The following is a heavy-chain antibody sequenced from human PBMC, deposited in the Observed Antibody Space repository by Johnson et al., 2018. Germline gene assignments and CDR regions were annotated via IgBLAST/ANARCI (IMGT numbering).Heavy chain of an antibody. CDR2: ISGSGGST. CDR1: GFTFSSYA. J-gene: IGHJ4*02. V-gene: IGHV3-23*01. CDR3: ASRDGPSGSRDY. Sequence: VQLQESGGGLVQPGGSLRLSCAASGFTFSSYAMSWVRQAPGKGLEWVAAISGSGGSTYYADSVKGRLTISRDNSKNTLYLQRNSQRAEDTAVYYCASRDGPSGSRDYWGQGTLVTVSS. D-gene: IGHD1-26*01.